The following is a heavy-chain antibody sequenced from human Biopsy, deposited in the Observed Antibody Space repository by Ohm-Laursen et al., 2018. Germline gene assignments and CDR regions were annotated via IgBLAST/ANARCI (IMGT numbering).Heavy chain of an antibody. V-gene: IGHV4-4*09. CDR3: ARMDCSGGSCHYYSYGMDV. J-gene: IGHJ6*02. CDR2: IHHSGST. Sequence: PSQTLSLTCTVSGDSITSYFWNWIRQPPGKGLECIGNIHHSGSTNYNPSLKSRLTISVDTSKDQFSLKLSSVTAADTAVYYCARMDCSGGSCHYYSYGMDVWGQGTTVTVSS. CDR1: GDSITSYF. D-gene: IGHD2-15*01.